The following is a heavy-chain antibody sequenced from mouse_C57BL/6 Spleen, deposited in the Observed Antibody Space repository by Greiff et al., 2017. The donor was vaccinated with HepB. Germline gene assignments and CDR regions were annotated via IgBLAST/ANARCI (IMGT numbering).Heavy chain of an antibody. Sequence: VQLQQPGAELVKPGASVKMSCKASGYTFTSYWITWVKQRPGQGLEWIGDIYPGSGSTNYNEKFKSKATLTVDTSSSTAYMQRSSLTSEDSAVYYCGRGGYDGYYWFAYWGQGTLVTVSA. CDR1: GYTFTSYW. J-gene: IGHJ3*01. CDR2: IYPGSGST. CDR3: GRGGYDGYYWFAY. D-gene: IGHD2-3*01. V-gene: IGHV1-55*01.